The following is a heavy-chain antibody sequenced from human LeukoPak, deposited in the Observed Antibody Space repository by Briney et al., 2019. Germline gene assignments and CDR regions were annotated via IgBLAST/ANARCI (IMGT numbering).Heavy chain of an antibody. V-gene: IGHV4-34*01. CDR1: GGSFSGYY. D-gene: IGHD3-10*01. CDR3: ARAWFRFDP. J-gene: IGHJ5*02. Sequence: PSETLSLTRAVYGGSFSGYYWSWIRQPPGKGLEWIGEINHSGSTNYNPSLKSRVTISVDTSKNQFSLKLSSVTAADTAVYYCARAWFRFDPWGQGTLVTVSS. CDR2: INHSGST.